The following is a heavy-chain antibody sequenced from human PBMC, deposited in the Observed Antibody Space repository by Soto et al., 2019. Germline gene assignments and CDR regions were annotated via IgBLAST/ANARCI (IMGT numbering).Heavy chain of an antibody. Sequence: QVQLQESGPGLVKPSETLSLTCIVSGGSISSYYWSWIRQPPGTGLEWIGYIHYSGSTNYNPALKSQGPISLDTSKMQFALKLTSVTAADTAVYYCVRYNCGAMGAFDIWGQGTMVTVSS. CDR1: GGSISSYY. V-gene: IGHV4-59*01. J-gene: IGHJ3*02. D-gene: IGHD1-1*01. CDR2: IHYSGST. CDR3: VRYNCGAMGAFDI.